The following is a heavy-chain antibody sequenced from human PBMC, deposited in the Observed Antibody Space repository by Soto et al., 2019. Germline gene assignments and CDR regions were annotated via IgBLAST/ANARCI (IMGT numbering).Heavy chain of an antibody. J-gene: IGHJ4*02. CDR2: ISAYNGNT. CDR1: GYTFTSYG. D-gene: IGHD6-13*01. CDR3: PLAAAGFIDY. Sequence: ASVKVSCKASGYTFTSYGISWVRQAPRQGLEWMGWISAYNGNTNYAQKLQGRVTMTTDTSTSTAYMELRSLRSDDTAVYYCPLAAAGFIDYWGQGTLVTVSS. V-gene: IGHV1-18*01.